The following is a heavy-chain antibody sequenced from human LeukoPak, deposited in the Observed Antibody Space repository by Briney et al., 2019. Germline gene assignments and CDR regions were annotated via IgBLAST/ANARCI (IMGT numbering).Heavy chain of an antibody. CDR1: GGSISSSSYY. V-gene: IGHV4-39*02. D-gene: IGHD1-26*01. Sequence: PSETLSLTCTVSGGSISSSSYYWGWIRQPPGKGLEWIGSIYYSGSTYYNPSLKSRVTISVDTSKNQFSLKLSSVTAADTAVYYCAKDRMVGATRVFDYWGQGTLVTVSS. CDR2: IYYSGST. J-gene: IGHJ4*02. CDR3: AKDRMVGATRVFDY.